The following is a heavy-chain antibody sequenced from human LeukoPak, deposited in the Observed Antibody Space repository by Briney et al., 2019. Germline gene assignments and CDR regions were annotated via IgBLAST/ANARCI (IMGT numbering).Heavy chain of an antibody. CDR3: ARHPMTTPLDY. CDR1: GGSISSSSYY. J-gene: IGHJ4*02. D-gene: IGHD4-11*01. V-gene: IGHV4-39*01. Sequence: KTSETLSLTCTVSGGSISSSSYYWGWIRQPPGKGLEWIGSICYSGSTYYNPSLKSRVTISVDTSKNQFSLKLSSVTAADTAVYYCARHPMTTPLDYWGQGTLVTVSS. CDR2: ICYSGST.